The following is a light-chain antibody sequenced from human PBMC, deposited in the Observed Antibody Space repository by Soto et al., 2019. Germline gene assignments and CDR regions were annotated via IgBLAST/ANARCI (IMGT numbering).Light chain of an antibody. Sequence: EIVLTQSPGTLSLSPGERATLSCRASQSVSSSYLAWYQQKAGQAPRLLIYGASSRATGIPDRFSGSGSVTDFTLTISGLEPEDFAVYYCQQYGSSPPWTFGQGTKVEIK. V-gene: IGKV3-20*01. CDR1: QSVSSSY. CDR2: GAS. J-gene: IGKJ1*01. CDR3: QQYGSSPPWT.